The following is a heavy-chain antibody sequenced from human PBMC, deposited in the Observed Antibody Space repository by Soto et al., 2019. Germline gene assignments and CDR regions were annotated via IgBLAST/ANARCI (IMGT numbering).Heavy chain of an antibody. CDR2: FYNSGST. Sequence: SETLSLTCTVSGGSISSNYWSWIRQPPGKGLEWIGYFYNSGSTNYNPSLKSQVTISVDTSKNQFSLELSSVTAADTAVYYCARGSSWYDVDWFDPWGPGTLVTVSS. CDR1: GGSISSNY. V-gene: IGHV4-59*01. J-gene: IGHJ5*02. CDR3: ARGSSWYDVDWFDP. D-gene: IGHD6-13*01.